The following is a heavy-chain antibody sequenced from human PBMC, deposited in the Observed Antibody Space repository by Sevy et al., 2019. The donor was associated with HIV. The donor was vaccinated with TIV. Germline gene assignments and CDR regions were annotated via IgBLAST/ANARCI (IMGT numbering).Heavy chain of an antibody. J-gene: IGHJ3*01. V-gene: IGHV1-69*13. CDR2: IIPIFGTA. CDR3: AGSFDSEGAFDV. CDR1: GGTFSSYA. Sequence: ASVKVSCKASGGTFSSYAINWVRQAPGQGLEWMGGIIPIFGTANYEQKFLGRVRTTAEESTSTASMELSSLESEDTAGDYCAGSFDSEGAFDVWGQGTMVTVSS.